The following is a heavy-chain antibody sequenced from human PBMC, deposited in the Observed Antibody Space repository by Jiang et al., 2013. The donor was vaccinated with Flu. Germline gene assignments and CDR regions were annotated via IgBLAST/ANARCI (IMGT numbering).Heavy chain of an antibody. Sequence: VQLLESGGGLVQPGGSLRLSCAASGFAFSSYEMNWVRQAPGKGLEWVSYISSSGTTIYYADSVKGRFTFSRDNAKNSLYLQMNSLTAEDTAIYFCARDHHGDYYFDYVGPGNPG. V-gene: IGHV3-48*03. CDR2: ISSSGTTI. CDR3: ARDHHGDYYFDY. CDR1: GFAFSSYE. D-gene: IGHD4-17*01. J-gene: IGHJ4*02.